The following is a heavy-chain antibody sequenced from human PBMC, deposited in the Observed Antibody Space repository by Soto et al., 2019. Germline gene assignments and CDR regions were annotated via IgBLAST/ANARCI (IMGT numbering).Heavy chain of an antibody. CDR2: IIPIFGTA. CDR3: ARVRVRFVEWLGSEG. CDR1: GGTFSSYA. V-gene: IGHV1-69*12. Sequence: QVQLVQSGAEVKKPGSSVKVSCKASGGTFSSYAISWVRQAPGQGLEWMGGIIPIFGTANYAQKFQGRVTITADASTGTAYMALSSRRSEDTAVYYCARVRVRFVEWLGSEGWGQGTLVTVSS. J-gene: IGHJ4*02. D-gene: IGHD3-3*01.